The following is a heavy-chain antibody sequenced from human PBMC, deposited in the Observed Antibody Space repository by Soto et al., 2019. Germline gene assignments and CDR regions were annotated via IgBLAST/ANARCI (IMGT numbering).Heavy chain of an antibody. V-gene: IGHV3-9*01. CDR1: GFTFDDYS. CDR3: AKDPAAVAEYYFDY. CDR2: ICLNSCSI. J-gene: IGHJ4*02. Sequence: GGSLRLSCAAPGFTFDDYSMHLVPQAPGEGLEWGSGICLNSCSIVYADSVKGRFTISRDNVKNSLYLQMNSLRAEDTALYYCAKDPAAVAEYYFDYWGQGTLVTVSS. D-gene: IGHD6-19*01.